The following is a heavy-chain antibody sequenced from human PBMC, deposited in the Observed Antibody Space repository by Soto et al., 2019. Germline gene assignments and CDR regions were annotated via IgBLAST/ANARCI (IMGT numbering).Heavy chain of an antibody. CDR1: GFTFSSYE. V-gene: IGHV3-48*03. J-gene: IGHJ4*02. Sequence: EVQLVESGGGLVQPGGSRRLSCAASGFTFSSYEMAWVRQAPGKGLEWVSYIGNSGYIVNYADSVKGRFTISRDNAKNALYLQMNRLRAEDTAVYYCAGGIVYSGSDQDWGQGTLVTVSS. CDR2: IGNSGYIV. D-gene: IGHD1-26*01. CDR3: AGGIVYSGSDQD.